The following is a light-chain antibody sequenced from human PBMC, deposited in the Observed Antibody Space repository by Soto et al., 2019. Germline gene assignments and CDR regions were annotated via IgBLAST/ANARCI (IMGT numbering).Light chain of an antibody. CDR1: SNDVGGYNY. Sequence: QSVLTQPASVSGSPGQSITISCTGTSNDVGGYNYVSWYQHHPDKAPKLIICDVTDRPSGISYRFSASKSGNTASLTISGLQAEDAADYYCSSYTSSNAEVFGTGSKVIIL. J-gene: IGLJ1*01. CDR3: SSYTSSNAEV. V-gene: IGLV2-14*03. CDR2: DVT.